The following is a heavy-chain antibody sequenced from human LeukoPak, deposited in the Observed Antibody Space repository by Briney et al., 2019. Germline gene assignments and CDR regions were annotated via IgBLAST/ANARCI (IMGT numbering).Heavy chain of an antibody. CDR1: GFTFSSYA. D-gene: IGHD5-18*01. CDR3: AKGNGYSYGRYYFDY. V-gene: IGHV3-23*01. J-gene: IGHJ4*02. CDR2: ITASGGNT. Sequence: AGGSLRLSCAASGFTFSSYAIGWVRQAPGKGLEWVSAITASGGNTYYADSVKGRFTISRDNSKNTLYLQVNSLRAEDTAVYYCAKGNGYSYGRYYFDYWGQGTLVTVSS.